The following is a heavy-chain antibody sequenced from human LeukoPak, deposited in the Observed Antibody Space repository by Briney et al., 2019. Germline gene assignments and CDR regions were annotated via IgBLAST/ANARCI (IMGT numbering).Heavy chain of an antibody. J-gene: IGHJ6*03. CDR2: ISGSGGST. Sequence: GGSLRLSCAASGFTFSSYAMSWVRQAPGKGLEWVSAISGSGGSTYYADSVKGRFTISRDNSKNTLYLQMNSLRAEDTAVYYCALLDIVVVPAAKGYYYMDVWGKGTTVTISS. CDR3: ALLDIVVVPAAKGYYYMDV. V-gene: IGHV3-23*01. CDR1: GFTFSSYA. D-gene: IGHD2-2*03.